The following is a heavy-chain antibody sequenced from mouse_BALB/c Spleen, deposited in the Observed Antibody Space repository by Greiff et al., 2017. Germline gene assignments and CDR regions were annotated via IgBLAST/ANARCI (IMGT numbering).Heavy chain of an antibody. Sequence: EVQLQQSGPELVKPGASVKMSCKASGYTFTSYVMHWVKQKPGQGLEWIGYINPYNDGTKYNEKFKGKATLTSDKSSSTAFMELSSLTSEDSAVYYCARYPTVVEGYYFDYWGQGTTLTVSS. J-gene: IGHJ2*01. V-gene: IGHV1-14*01. CDR1: GYTFTSYV. CDR3: ARYPTVVEGYYFDY. D-gene: IGHD1-1*01. CDR2: INPYNDGT.